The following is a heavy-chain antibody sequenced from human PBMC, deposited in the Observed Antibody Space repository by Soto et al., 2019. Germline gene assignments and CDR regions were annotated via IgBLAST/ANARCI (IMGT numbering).Heavy chain of an antibody. J-gene: IGHJ4*02. CDR2: IYTTGTT. Sequence: PSETLSLTCSVSADSMSTGGYYWTWIRQHPGKGLEWIGHIYTTGTTYYSPSLKSQVTMSIDKSPNRFSLNLNSETAADTAVYYCSRGRGSTPLRDWARGALVIV. CDR1: ADSMSTGGYY. V-gene: IGHV4-31*02. CDR3: SRGRGSTPLRD. D-gene: IGHD6-13*01.